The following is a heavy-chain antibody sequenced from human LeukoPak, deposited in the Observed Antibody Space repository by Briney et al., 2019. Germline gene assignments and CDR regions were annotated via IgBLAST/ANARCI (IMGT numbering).Heavy chain of an antibody. V-gene: IGHV3-53*01. Sequence: GGSLRLSCAASGFTVSSNYMSWVRQAPGKGLEWVSVIYSGGSTYYADSVKGRFTISRDNSKNTLYLQMNSLRAEDTAVYYCARGSKAAAGWRYWYFDLWGRGTLVTVSS. CDR1: GFTVSSNY. J-gene: IGHJ2*01. CDR2: IYSGGST. D-gene: IGHD6-13*01. CDR3: ARGSKAAAGWRYWYFDL.